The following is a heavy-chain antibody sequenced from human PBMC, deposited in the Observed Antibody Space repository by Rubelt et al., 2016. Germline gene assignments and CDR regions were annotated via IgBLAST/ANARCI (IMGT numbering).Heavy chain of an antibody. CDR3: ARDLGRSGYASCSDY. CDR1: GGSISSNNW. D-gene: IGHD5-12*01. CDR2: INHSGST. Sequence: QLQLQESGPGLVKPSGTLSLTCGVSGGSISSNNWWGWVRQPPGKGLEWIGEINHSGSTNYNPSLKSRVTISVAPSKNQFSPKLSPVTAADTAVYYWARDLGRSGYASCSDYWGRGTLVTVSS. V-gene: IGHV4-4*02. J-gene: IGHJ4*02.